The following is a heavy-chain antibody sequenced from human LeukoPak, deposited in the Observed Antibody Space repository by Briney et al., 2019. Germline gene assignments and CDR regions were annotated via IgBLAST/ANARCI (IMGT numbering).Heavy chain of an antibody. CDR3: AREALNDSSGYSYYFDY. CDR2: IIPIFGTA. D-gene: IGHD3-22*01. V-gene: IGHV1-69*13. Sequence: ASVKVSCKASGGTFSSYAISWVRQAPGQGLEWMGGIIPIFGTANYAQKFQGRVTITADESTSTAYMELSSLRSEDTAMYYCAREALNDSSGYSYYFDYWGQGTLVTVSS. CDR1: GGTFSSYA. J-gene: IGHJ4*02.